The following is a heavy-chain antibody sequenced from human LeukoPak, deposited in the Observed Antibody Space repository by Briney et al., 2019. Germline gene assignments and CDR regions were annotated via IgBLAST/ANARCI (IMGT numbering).Heavy chain of an antibody. V-gene: IGHV3-30*02. D-gene: IGHD3/OR15-3a*01. CDR3: AKDDFGTGYYPDY. CDR2: IRYDESNK. CDR1: GFTFSSYG. Sequence: AGGSLRLSCAASGFTFSSYGMHWVRQAPGKGLEWVSFIRYDESNKYYADSVRGRFTISRHNSKNTLYLQMNRLRAEDTAVYYCAKDDFGTGYYPDYWGQGTLVTVSS. J-gene: IGHJ4*02.